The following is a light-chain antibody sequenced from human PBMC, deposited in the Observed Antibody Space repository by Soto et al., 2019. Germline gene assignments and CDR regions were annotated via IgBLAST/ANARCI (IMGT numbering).Light chain of an antibody. J-gene: IGKJ2*01. V-gene: IGKV3-11*01. CDR3: QQRNYWPPGYT. Sequence: EVVLTQSPATVALSPGESATLSCRASQNIFSYLAWYQQKPGQAPRLLIYDASKRAAGTPARFSGSGSGTDFTLTISNLESEDFAVYYCQQRNYWPPGYTFGQGTKLEI. CDR2: DAS. CDR1: QNIFSY.